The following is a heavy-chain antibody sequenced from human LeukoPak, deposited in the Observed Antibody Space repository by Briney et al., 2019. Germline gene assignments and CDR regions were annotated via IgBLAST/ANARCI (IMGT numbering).Heavy chain of an antibody. CDR3: ARGGVVPAAFYYGMDV. Sequence: ASVKVSCKASGYTFTSYGISWVRQAPGQGLEWMGWISAYDGNTNYAQKLQGRVTMTTDTSTSTAYMELRSLRSDDTAVYYCARGGVVPAAFYYGMDVWGKGTTVTVSS. J-gene: IGHJ6*04. CDR2: ISAYDGNT. CDR1: GYTFTSYG. D-gene: IGHD2-2*01. V-gene: IGHV1-18*04.